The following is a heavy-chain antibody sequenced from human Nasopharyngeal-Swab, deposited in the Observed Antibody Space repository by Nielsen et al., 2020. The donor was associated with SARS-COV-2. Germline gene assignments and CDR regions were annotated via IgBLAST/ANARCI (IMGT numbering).Heavy chain of an antibody. V-gene: IGHV4-31*03. CDR1: GGSISSGGYY. CDR3: ARGGRTTSWFDP. J-gene: IGHJ5*02. Sequence: SETLSLTCTVSGGSISSGGYYWSWIRQHPGKGLEWIGYIYYSGSTYYNPSLKSRVTISVDTSKNQFSLKLTSVTAADTAVYYCARGGRTTSWFDPWGQGTLVTVSS. D-gene: IGHD1-1*01. CDR2: IYYSGST.